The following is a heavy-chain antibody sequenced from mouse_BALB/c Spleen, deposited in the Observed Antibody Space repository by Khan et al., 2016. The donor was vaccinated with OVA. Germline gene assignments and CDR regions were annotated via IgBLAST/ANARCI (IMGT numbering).Heavy chain of an antibody. J-gene: IGHJ4*01. V-gene: IGHV2-6-1*01. CDR2: IWNDGNT. CDR3: ARQPYYHYNIMDY. Sequence: VQLQESGPGLVAPSQSLSITCTISGFSLTNYGVHWVRQPPGKGLEWLVVIWNDGNTAYNSALKSRLTISKDNSKSQVFLKMNSLQTDDTAMYFCARQPYYHYNIMDYWGQGTSVPVSS. D-gene: IGHD2-10*01. CDR1: GFSLTNYG.